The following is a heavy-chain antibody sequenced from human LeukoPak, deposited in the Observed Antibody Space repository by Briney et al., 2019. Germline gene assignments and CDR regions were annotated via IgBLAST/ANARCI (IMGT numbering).Heavy chain of an antibody. Sequence: ASVKVSCKASGHTFTGYYMHWVRQAPGQGLEWMGWINPNSGGTNYAQKFQGRVTMTRDTSISTAYMELSRLRSDDTAVYYCAITLGYCSGGSCSILGYWGQGTLVTVSS. J-gene: IGHJ4*02. CDR2: INPNSGGT. D-gene: IGHD2-15*01. CDR3: AITLGYCSGGSCSILGY. V-gene: IGHV1-2*02. CDR1: GHTFTGYY.